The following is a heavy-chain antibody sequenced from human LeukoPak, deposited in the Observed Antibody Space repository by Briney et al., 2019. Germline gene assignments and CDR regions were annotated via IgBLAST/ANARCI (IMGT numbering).Heavy chain of an antibody. CDR1: GFTFSSYS. J-gene: IGHJ4*02. CDR3: AKALNTSGSFDY. V-gene: IGHV3-21*04. Sequence: GGSLRLSCAASGFTFSSYSMNWVRQAPGKGLEWVSSISSSSSYIYYADSVKGRFTISRDNAKNSLYLQMNSLRAEDTAVYYCAKALNTSGSFDYWGQGTLVTVSS. CDR2: ISSSSSYI. D-gene: IGHD1-26*01.